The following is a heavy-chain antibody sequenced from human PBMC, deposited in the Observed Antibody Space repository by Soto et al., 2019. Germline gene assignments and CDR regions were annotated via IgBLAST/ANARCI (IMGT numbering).Heavy chain of an antibody. CDR1: GYSFTKYG. V-gene: IGHV1-3*01. J-gene: IGHJ6*02. Sequence: QVQLVQSGTEVKKPGASVKVSCKTSGYSFTKYGLHWVRQAPGQRLEWMGWINPGNGDTKYSQKFQGRVTITRDTSAITAYMELSSLRSEDSAVFYCARTDCSSNSCYNYYYYGIDVWGHRTTVTVSS. CDR3: ARTDCSSNSCYNYYYYGIDV. D-gene: IGHD2-2*01. CDR2: INPGNGDT.